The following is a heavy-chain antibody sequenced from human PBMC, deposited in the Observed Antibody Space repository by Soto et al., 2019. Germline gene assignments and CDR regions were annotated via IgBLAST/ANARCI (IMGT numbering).Heavy chain of an antibody. D-gene: IGHD5-12*01. V-gene: IGHV1-2*04. CDR1: GYTFTGYY. Sequence: VRVSCKASGYTFTGYYIQWVRQAPGQGLEWMGRINPNSGGTNYAQKFQGWVTMTRDTSISTAYMELSRLRSDDTAVYYCALAVATGLHFDYWGQGTLVTVSS. J-gene: IGHJ4*02. CDR2: INPNSGGT. CDR3: ALAVATGLHFDY.